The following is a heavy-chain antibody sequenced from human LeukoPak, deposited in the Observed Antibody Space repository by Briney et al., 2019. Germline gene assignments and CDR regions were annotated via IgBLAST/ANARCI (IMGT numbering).Heavy chain of an antibody. Sequence: QSGGSLRLSCAASGFTFSSSAMSWVRQAPGKGLEWVSAISNNGGYTYYADSVQGRFTISRDNSKSTLCLQMNGLRAEDTAAYYCAKQLGYCSDGSCYFPYWGQGTLVTVSS. CDR2: ISNNGGYT. V-gene: IGHV3-23*01. CDR1: GFTFSSSA. CDR3: AKQLGYCSDGSCYFPY. D-gene: IGHD2-15*01. J-gene: IGHJ4*02.